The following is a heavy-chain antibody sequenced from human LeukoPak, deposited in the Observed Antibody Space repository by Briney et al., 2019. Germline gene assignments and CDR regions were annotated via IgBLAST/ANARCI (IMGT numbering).Heavy chain of an antibody. CDR3: AKAWGPVASYFDY. V-gene: IGHV3-23*01. D-gene: IGHD5-12*01. CDR1: GCSFSTFG. J-gene: IGHJ4*02. CDR2: ISGSGGST. Sequence: GGSLRLSWAAAGCSFSTFGMHWARRAPGKGLEWVSAISGSGGSTYYADSWKGRFTIARDNSQNTLYLQMNSLRPEDTAVYYCAKAWGPVASYFDYWGQGTLVTVSS.